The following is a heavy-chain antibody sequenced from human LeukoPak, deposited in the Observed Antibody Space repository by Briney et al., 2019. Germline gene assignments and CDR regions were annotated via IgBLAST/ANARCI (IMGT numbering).Heavy chain of an antibody. V-gene: IGHV3-30*18. Sequence: GRSLRLSCAASGFTFSSYGMHWVRQAPGKRLEWVAVRSYDGSNKYYADSVKGQFTISRDNSKNTLYLQMNSLRAEDTAVYYCAKGMAPYGSGSLFDYWGQGTLVTVSS. CDR1: GFTFSSYG. J-gene: IGHJ4*02. CDR3: AKGMAPYGSGSLFDY. CDR2: RSYDGSNK. D-gene: IGHD3-10*01.